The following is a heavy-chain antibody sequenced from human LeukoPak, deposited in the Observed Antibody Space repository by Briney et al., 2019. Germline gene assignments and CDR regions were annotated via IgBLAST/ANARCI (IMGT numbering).Heavy chain of an antibody. CDR2: ISSSSTYI. D-gene: IGHD2-2*01. CDR1: GFAFSSYS. V-gene: IGHV3-21*01. J-gene: IGHJ4*02. Sequence: GGSLRLSCAASGFAFSSYSMNWVRQSPGKGLEWVSSISSSSTYIYYADSVKGRFTISRDNAKKSLYLQVNSLRAEDTAMYYCAREFASYCSSSSCYGFDYWGQGTLVTVSS. CDR3: AREFASYCSSSSCYGFDY.